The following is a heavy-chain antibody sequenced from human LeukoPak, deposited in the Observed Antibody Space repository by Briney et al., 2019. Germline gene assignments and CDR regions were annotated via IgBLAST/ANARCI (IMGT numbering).Heavy chain of an antibody. CDR1: GYTLTSYG. CDR2: ISAYNGNT. Sequence: ASVKVSCKSSGYTLTSYGISWVRQGPGQGLEWMGWISAYNGNTNYAQELQGRVTMTTDTSTSTAYMELSSLRSDDTAVYYCARSKYYYDLDVWGQGTTVTVSS. V-gene: IGHV1-18*01. J-gene: IGHJ6*02. D-gene: IGHD3-22*01. CDR3: ARSKYYYDLDV.